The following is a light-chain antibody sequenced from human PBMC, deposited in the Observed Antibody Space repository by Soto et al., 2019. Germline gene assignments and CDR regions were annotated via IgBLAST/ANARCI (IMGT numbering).Light chain of an antibody. CDR3: QQLTIYPQT. CDR1: QGIGKD. V-gene: IGKV1-6*01. Sequence: ANVVTQSPTFLFASVGDTVTITCRASQGIGKDLAWFQQRPGKAPKLLIYGASGLQNGVPSRFSGSGSGTDFTLTISSLQPEDSATYYCQQLTIYPQTVGQRTLLEIK. CDR2: GAS. J-gene: IGKJ5*01.